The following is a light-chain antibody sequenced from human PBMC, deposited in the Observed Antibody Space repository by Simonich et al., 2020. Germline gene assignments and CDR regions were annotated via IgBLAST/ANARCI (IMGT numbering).Light chain of an antibody. V-gene: IGLV3-27*01. CDR3: YSAADNNRV. Sequence: SYELTQPSSVSVSPGQTARITCSGDVLAKKYARWVQQKPGQAPVLVIYKDSERPSGIPERCSGSSSGTTVTLTISGAQVADEADYYCYSAADNNRVFGGGTKLTVL. J-gene: IGLJ3*02. CDR2: KDS. CDR1: VLAKKY.